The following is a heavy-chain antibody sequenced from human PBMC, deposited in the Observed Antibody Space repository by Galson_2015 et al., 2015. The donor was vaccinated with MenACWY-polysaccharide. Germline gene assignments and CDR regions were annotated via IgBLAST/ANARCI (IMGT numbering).Heavy chain of an antibody. CDR1: GFPFSGSW. CDR2: IKQSGTEK. D-gene: IGHD3-3*01. CDR3: ARARSWSGYFAFEF. V-gene: IGHV3-7*01. Sequence: SLRLSCAASGFPFSGSWMTWIRQTPGKGLEWVATIKQSGTEKYYVDSVEGRFTVSRDNAENSLYLQMNSLRAEDTAVYYCARARSWSGYFAFEFWGQGTMVTVSS. J-gene: IGHJ3*01.